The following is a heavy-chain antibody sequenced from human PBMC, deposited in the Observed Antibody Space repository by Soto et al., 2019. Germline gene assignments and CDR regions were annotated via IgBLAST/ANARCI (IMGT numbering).Heavy chain of an antibody. V-gene: IGHV3-33*06. D-gene: IGHD3-3*01. CDR1: GFTFSSYG. CDR2: IWSDGSNK. CDR3: AKEFWSGPFDY. Sequence: GGSLRLSCAASGFTFSSYGMHWVRQAPGKGLEWVAVIWSDGSNKYYADSVKGRFTISRDNSKNTLYLQMNTLRAEDTAVYYCAKEFWSGPFDYWGQGTLVNVSS. J-gene: IGHJ4*02.